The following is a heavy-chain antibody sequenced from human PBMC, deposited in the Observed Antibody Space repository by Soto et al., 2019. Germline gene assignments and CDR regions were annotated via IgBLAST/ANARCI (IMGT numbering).Heavy chain of an antibody. Sequence: PSETLSLTCAVSGYSISSGYYWGWIRQPPGKGLEWIGSIYHSGSTYYNPSLKSRVTISVDTSKNQFSLKLSSVTAADTAVYYCARESDRRFDYWGQGTLVTVSS. CDR2: IYHSGST. J-gene: IGHJ4*02. CDR1: GYSISSGYY. CDR3: ARESDRRFDY. V-gene: IGHV4-38-2*02.